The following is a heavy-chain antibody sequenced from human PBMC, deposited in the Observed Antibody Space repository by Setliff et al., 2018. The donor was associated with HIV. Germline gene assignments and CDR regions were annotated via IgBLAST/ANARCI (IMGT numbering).Heavy chain of an antibody. Sequence: ASVKVSCKASGYAFSAYDFNWARQAPGQGLEWVGSMSPQSDNTVYAQKFLGRVTMTMDTSIGTAYMELSRLRSEDTAVYYCARGQPPTPRPYFYHMDVWGNGTSVTVS. CDR1: GYAFSAYD. V-gene: IGHV1-8*02. CDR3: ARGQPPTPRPYFYHMDV. J-gene: IGHJ6*03. CDR2: MSPQSDNT. D-gene: IGHD2-15*01.